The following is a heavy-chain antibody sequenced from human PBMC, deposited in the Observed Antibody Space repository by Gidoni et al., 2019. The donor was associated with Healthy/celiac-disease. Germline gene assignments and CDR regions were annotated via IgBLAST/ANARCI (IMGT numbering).Heavy chain of an antibody. CDR2: IDHSGST. J-gene: IGHJ3*02. V-gene: IGHV4-34*01. CDR3: ARGGIVVIPRRAFDI. Sequence: QVQLQQWGAGLLKPSETLSLTCAVYGGSFSGYYWSWIRQPPGKGLEWIGEIDHSGSTNYNPSLKSRVTISVDTSKNQFSLKLSSVTAADTAVYYCARGGIVVIPRRAFDIWGQGTMVTVSS. D-gene: IGHD3-22*01. CDR1: GGSFSGYY.